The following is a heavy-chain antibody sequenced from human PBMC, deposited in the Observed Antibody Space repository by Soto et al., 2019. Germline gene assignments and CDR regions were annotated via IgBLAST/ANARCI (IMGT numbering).Heavy chain of an antibody. J-gene: IGHJ4*02. CDR3: AGGSGWLIDY. D-gene: IGHD6-19*01. V-gene: IGHV3-7*03. CDR1: GFSFSSYW. Sequence: EVQLVESGGGLVQPGGSLRLSCEASGFSFSSYWMNWVRQAPGKGLEWVAIIKKDGSVKYYVDSVKGRFTISRDNAKNSLYLQMNGPRVEDTAVYYCAGGSGWLIDYWGRGTLVTVSS. CDR2: IKKDGSVK.